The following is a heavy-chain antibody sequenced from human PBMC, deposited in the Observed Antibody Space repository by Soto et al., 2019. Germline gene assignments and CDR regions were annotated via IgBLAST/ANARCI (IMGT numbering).Heavy chain of an antibody. V-gene: IGHV3-30*03. CDR2: ISYDGSNK. CDR3: TRGPYEGSGYLGY. CDR1: GFTFSSYG. D-gene: IGHD3-22*01. Sequence: GGSLRLSCAASGFTFSSYGMHWVRQVPGKGLEWVAVISYDGSNKYYADSVKGRFTISRDNSKNTLYLQMNSLRAEDTAVYYCTRGPYEGSGYLGYWGQGTLVTVSS. J-gene: IGHJ4*02.